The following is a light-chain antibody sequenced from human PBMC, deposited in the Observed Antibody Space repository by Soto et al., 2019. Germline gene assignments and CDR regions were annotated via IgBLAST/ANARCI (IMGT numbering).Light chain of an antibody. V-gene: IGKV3-11*01. CDR3: QQRSNWPPIT. CDR2: HAF. Sequence: ENVMRQSPATLSVYPGERATLSCRASQSVSSNLAWYQQKPGQAPRLLIYHAFNRATGIPARFSGSGSGTDFTLTISSLEPEDFAVYYCQQRSNWPPITFGQGTRLEIK. J-gene: IGKJ5*01. CDR1: QSVSSN.